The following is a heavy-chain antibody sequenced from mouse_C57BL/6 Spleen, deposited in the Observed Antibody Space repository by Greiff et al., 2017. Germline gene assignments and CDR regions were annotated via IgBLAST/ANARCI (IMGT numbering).Heavy chain of an antibody. Sequence: VQLQQSGAELVKPGASVKLSCTASGFNFKDYYMHWVKQRTEQGLEWIGRIDPEDGETKYTRKFQGKATITAYKSSITAYLQRSSLPSVASSVYSCAKGGGAMDYWGQGTSVTVSS. CDR3: AKGGGAMDY. J-gene: IGHJ4*01. V-gene: IGHV14-2*01. CDR1: GFNFKDYY. CDR2: IDPEDGET.